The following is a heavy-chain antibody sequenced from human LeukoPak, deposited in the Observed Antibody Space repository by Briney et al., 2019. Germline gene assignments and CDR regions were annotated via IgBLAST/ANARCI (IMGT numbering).Heavy chain of an antibody. J-gene: IGHJ3*02. Sequence: ASVKVSCKACGYIFTGYYMHWVRQAPGQGLEWMGWINPNSGGTNYAQKFQGRVTMTRDTSISTAYMELSRLRSDDTAVYYCAIIAVGAFDIWGQGAMVTVSS. CDR2: INPNSGGT. CDR1: GYIFTGYY. D-gene: IGHD6-19*01. V-gene: IGHV1-2*02. CDR3: AIIAVGAFDI.